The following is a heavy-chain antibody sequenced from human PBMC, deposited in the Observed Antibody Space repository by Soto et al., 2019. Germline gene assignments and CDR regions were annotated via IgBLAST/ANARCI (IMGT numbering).Heavy chain of an antibody. Sequence: PSQTLPLTCAISGNSVPSNSAAWNWIRLSPSRGLEWLARTYYRSRWYNDYAVSVRSRITVNPDTSKNQFSLQLTSVTPEDTAVYYFAGTTSHQWYYMDVWGKGTTVIVS. CDR3: AGTTSHQWYYMDV. J-gene: IGHJ6*03. CDR2: TYYRSRWYN. D-gene: IGHD1-1*01. V-gene: IGHV6-1*01. CDR1: GNSVPSNSAA.